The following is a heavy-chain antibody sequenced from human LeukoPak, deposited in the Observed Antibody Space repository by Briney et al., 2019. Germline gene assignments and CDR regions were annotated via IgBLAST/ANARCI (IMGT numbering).Heavy chain of an antibody. Sequence: GGSLRLSCAASGFTLDDYGMNSVRQAPGKGLEWVSGINWNGGRSGYADSVKGRFTISRDKAKNSLYLQMNSLRTEDTALYYCAKDKGLYYYGSGSYRPEYYFDYWGQGTLVTVSS. V-gene: IGHV3-20*04. CDR3: AKDKGLYYYGSGSYRPEYYFDY. CDR1: GFTLDDYG. J-gene: IGHJ4*02. CDR2: INWNGGRS. D-gene: IGHD3-10*01.